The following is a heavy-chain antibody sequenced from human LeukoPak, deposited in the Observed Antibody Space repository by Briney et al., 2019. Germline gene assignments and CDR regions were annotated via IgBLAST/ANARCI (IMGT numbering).Heavy chain of an antibody. J-gene: IGHJ6*03. V-gene: IGHV3-23*01. CDR1: GFTFSTHG. D-gene: IGHD3-22*01. Sequence: PGGSLRLSCAASGFTFSTHGMNWVRQGPGKGLEWVSGITGSGGSTYYADSVKGRFTISRDNSKNTLYLQMNSLRAEDTAVYYCAKGRLPITMIVSRRVWPDYYYYYYMDVWGKGTTVTISS. CDR2: ITGSGGST. CDR3: AKGRLPITMIVSRRVWPDYYYYYYMDV.